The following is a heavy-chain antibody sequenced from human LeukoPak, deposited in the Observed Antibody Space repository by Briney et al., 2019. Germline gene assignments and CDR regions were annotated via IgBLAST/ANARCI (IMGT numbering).Heavy chain of an antibody. D-gene: IGHD3-22*01. V-gene: IGHV3-23*01. CDR2: ISTSGGHT. Sequence: GGSLRLSCAASGFTFSSYAMSWVRQAPGKGLEWVSAISTSGGHTFYADSVKGRFTISRDNSKNTVYLQMNSLRAEDTALYYCAKGVTWLPDYWGQGTLVTVSS. J-gene: IGHJ4*02. CDR3: AKGVTWLPDY. CDR1: GFTFSSYA.